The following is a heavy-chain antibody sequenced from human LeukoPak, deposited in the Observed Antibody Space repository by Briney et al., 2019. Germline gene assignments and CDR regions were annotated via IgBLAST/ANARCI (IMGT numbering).Heavy chain of an antibody. CDR2: IYTSEST. CDR3: ASYTGNDAFDI. J-gene: IGHJ3*02. Sequence: SETLSLTCTVSGGSISSGSYYWSWIRQPAGKGLEWIGRIYTSESTNYNPSLKSRVTISVDTSKNQFSLKLSSVTAADTAVYYCASYTGNDAFDIWGQGTMVTVSS. CDR1: GGSISSGSYY. D-gene: IGHD2-2*02. V-gene: IGHV4-61*02.